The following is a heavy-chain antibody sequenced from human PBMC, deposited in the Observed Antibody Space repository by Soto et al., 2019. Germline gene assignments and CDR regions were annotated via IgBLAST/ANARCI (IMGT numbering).Heavy chain of an antibody. D-gene: IGHD1-20*01. V-gene: IGHV4-34*01. J-gene: IGHJ4*02. CDR1: GGSFSGYY. Sequence: SETLSLTCAVYGGSFSGYYWSWIRQPPGKGLEWIGEINHSGSTNYNPSLKSRVTISVDTSKNQFSLKLSSVTAADTAVYYCARGLDITGNTRNKMTDYFDYWGQGTLVTVSS. CDR3: ARGLDITGNTRNKMTDYFDY. CDR2: INHSGST.